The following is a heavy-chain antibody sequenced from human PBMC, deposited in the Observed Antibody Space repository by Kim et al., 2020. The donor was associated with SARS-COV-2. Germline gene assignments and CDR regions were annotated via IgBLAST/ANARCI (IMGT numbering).Heavy chain of an antibody. CDR1: GFSLSTSGVA. D-gene: IGHD3-9*01. J-gene: IGHJ4*02. CDR3: AHSHTYLRYFDWSRYYFDY. V-gene: IGHV2-5*02. CDR2: IYWDDDK. Sequence: SGPTLVNPTQTLTLTCTFSGFSLSTSGVAVGWIRQPPGKALEWLALIYWDDDKRYSPSLKSRLTITKDTSKNQVVLTMTNMDPVDTATYYCAHSHTYLRYFDWSRYYFDYWGQGTLVTVSS.